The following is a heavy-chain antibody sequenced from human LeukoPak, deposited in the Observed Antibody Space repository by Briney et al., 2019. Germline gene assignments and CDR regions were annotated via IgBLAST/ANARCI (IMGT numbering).Heavy chain of an antibody. J-gene: IGHJ4*02. CDR2: IIPIFGTA. CDR3: ARGYSSSMYYFDY. Sequence: GASVKVSCKTSGYLFTTYGISWVRQAPGQGLEWMGGIIPIFGTANYAQKFQGRVTITADESTSTAYMELSSLRSEDTAVYYCARGYSSSMYYFDYWGQGTLVTVSS. V-gene: IGHV1-69*13. CDR1: GYLFTTYG. D-gene: IGHD6-13*01.